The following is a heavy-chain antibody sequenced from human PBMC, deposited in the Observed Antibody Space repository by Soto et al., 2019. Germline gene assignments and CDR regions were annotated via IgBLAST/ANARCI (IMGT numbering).Heavy chain of an antibody. Sequence: SXKVSFKAAGGTXSSYAIRWVRQAPGQGLEWMGGIIPIFGTANYAQKFQGRVTITADESTSTAYMELSSLRSEPTAVYYCARESGSLITMIVVANAFAIWGQGTMVTVS. D-gene: IGHD3-22*01. CDR1: GGTXSSYA. J-gene: IGHJ3*02. CDR3: ARESGSLITMIVVANAFAI. CDR2: IIPIFGTA. V-gene: IGHV1-69*13.